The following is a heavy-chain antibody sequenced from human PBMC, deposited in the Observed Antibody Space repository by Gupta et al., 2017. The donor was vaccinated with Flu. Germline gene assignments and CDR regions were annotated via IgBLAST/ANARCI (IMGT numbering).Heavy chain of an antibody. CDR1: GFTFSTYS. CDR3: ARDFAVNHPYDS. Sequence: EVHLVESGGGLVKPGGSLRLSCAASGFTFSTYSMAWVRQAPGKGLEWVSSISSSSSYISYADSVKGRFTISRDNADNSLYLRMNSLRAEDTAVYYCARDFAVNHPYDSWGQGTLVTVSS. D-gene: IGHD3-3*01. CDR2: ISSSSSYI. V-gene: IGHV3-21*01. J-gene: IGHJ4*02.